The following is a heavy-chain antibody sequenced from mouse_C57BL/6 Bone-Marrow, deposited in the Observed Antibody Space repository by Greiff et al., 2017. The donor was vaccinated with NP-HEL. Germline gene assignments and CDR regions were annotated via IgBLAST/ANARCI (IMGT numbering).Heavy chain of an antibody. CDR3: ARLDYYAMDY. J-gene: IGHJ4*01. CDR1: GYTFTSYG. CDR2: IYHRSGNT. Sequence: VQLQESGAELARPGASVKLSCKASGYTFTSYGISWVKQRTGQGLEWIGEIYHRSGNTYYNEKFKGKATLTADKSSSTAYMELRSLTSEDSAVYFCARLDYYAMDYWGQGTSVTVSS. V-gene: IGHV1-81*01.